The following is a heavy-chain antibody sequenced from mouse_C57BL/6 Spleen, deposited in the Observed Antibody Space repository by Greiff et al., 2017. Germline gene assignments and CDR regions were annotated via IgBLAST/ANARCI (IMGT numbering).Heavy chain of an antibody. V-gene: IGHV1-42*01. D-gene: IGHD2-12*01. CDR2: INPSTGGT. CDR3: ASYDEFAY. CDR1: GYSFTGYY. J-gene: IGHJ3*01. Sequence: VQLQQSGPELVKPGASVKISCKASGYSFTGYYMNWVKQSPETSLEWIGEINPSTGGTTYNQKFKAKATLTVDKSSSTAYMQLKSLTSEHSTVYYCASYDEFAYWGQGTLVTVSA.